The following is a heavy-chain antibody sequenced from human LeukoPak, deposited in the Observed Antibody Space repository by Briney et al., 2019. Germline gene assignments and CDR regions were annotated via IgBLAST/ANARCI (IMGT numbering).Heavy chain of an antibody. CDR1: GGSVSSADYY. Sequence: NPSETLSLTCTVSGGSVSSADYYWTWIRQPPGKGLEWIGYMYHTESSNYNHFLKSRVTISLDTPKNQFSLKLNSVTAADTAVYYCASGGDYGLWDYYYYYGMDVWGQGTTVTVSS. CDR2: MYHTESS. CDR3: ASGGDYGLWDYYYYYGMDV. V-gene: IGHV4-61*08. J-gene: IGHJ6*02. D-gene: IGHD4-17*01.